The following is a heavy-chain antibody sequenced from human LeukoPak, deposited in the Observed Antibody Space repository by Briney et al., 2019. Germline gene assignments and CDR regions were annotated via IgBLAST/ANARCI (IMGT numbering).Heavy chain of an antibody. CDR2: ISSTSTYI. D-gene: IGHD4-23*01. Sequence: RSGGSLRLSGAASGFTFSSYQMNWVRQAAGKGLEWVSSISSTSTYIHYAESVKGRFTISRDNAKNSLYLQMNNLRAEDTAVYYCARAAPDGYGGNLCDSWGQGSLVTVSS. J-gene: IGHJ4*02. CDR1: GFTFSSYQ. CDR3: ARAAPDGYGGNLCDS. V-gene: IGHV3-21*01.